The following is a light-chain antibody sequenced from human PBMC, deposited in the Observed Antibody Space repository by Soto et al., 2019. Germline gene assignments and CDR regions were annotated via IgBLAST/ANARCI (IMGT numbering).Light chain of an antibody. CDR3: QQYYSSPWT. J-gene: IGKJ1*01. Sequence: DIPMTQSPSTLPASVGDRVTITCRASQSISTWLAWYQQIPGKAPKLLIYAASSLQGGVPSRFSGSGSGTEFTLTISSLQSDDFGTYYCQQYYSSPWTFGRGTKVEIK. CDR2: AAS. CDR1: QSISTW. V-gene: IGKV1-5*01.